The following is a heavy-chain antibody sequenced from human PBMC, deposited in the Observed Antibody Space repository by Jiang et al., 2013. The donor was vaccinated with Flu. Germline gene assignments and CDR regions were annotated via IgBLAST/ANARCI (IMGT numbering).Heavy chain of an antibody. CDR3: ARDGSGSYLGIGYYYYGMDV. CDR1: GYTFTSYG. Sequence: GAEVKKPGASVKVSCKASGYTFTSYGISWVRQAPGQGLEWMGWISAYNGNTNYAQKLQGRVTMTTDTSTSTAYMELRSLRSDDTAVYYCARDGSGSYLGIGYYYYGMDVWGQGTTVTVSS. D-gene: IGHD1-26*01. V-gene: IGHV1-18*01. CDR2: ISAYNGNT. J-gene: IGHJ6*02.